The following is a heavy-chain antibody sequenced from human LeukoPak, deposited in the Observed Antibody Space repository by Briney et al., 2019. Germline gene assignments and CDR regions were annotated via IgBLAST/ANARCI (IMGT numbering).Heavy chain of an antibody. CDR1: GYTFTSYG. CDR2: MNPNSGNT. V-gene: IGHV1-8*02. Sequence: ASVKVSCKASGYTFTSYGISWVRQATGQGLEWMGWMNPNSGNTGYAQKFQGRVTMTRNTSISTAYMELSSLRSEDTAVYYCAREVDYDFWSGYFRAGSRKDDAFDIWGQGTMVTVSS. CDR3: AREVDYDFWSGYFRAGSRKDDAFDI. D-gene: IGHD3-3*01. J-gene: IGHJ3*02.